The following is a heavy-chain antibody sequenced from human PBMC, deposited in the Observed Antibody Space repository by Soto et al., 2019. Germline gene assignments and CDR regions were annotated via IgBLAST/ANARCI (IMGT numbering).Heavy chain of an antibody. Sequence: GESLKISCKGSGYSFTSYWIGWVRRMPGKGLEWMGIIYPGDSDTRYSPSFQGQVTISADKSISTAYLQWSSLKASDTAMYYCAGGGVRGVITRTRDYYGMDVWGQGTTVTVSS. CDR2: IYPGDSDT. D-gene: IGHD3-10*01. J-gene: IGHJ6*02. CDR1: GYSFTSYW. V-gene: IGHV5-51*01. CDR3: AGGGVRGVITRTRDYYGMDV.